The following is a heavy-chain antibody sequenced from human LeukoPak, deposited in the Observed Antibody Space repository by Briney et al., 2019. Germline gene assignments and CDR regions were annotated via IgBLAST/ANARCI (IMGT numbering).Heavy chain of an antibody. Sequence: GGSLRLSCAASGFSLRDYTMHWVRQAPGKAPEALSAISPDGEKYYANSVKSRLTISGDNSHNTLYLQMGRLTIEDMGVYFCARESQGGYDHWGQGTLVTVSS. CDR3: ARESQGGYDH. J-gene: IGHJ4*02. D-gene: IGHD5-12*01. CDR2: ISPDGEK. CDR1: GFSLRDYT. V-gene: IGHV3-64*01.